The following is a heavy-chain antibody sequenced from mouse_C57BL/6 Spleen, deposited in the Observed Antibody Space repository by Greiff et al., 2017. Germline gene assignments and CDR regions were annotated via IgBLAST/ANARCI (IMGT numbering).Heavy chain of an antibody. V-gene: IGHV1-80*01. CDR3: ARNPSYYYGSSYYFDY. Sequence: VQLQESGAELVKPGASVKISCKASGYAFSSYWMNWVKQRPGKGLEWIGQIYPGDGDTNYNGKFKGKATLTADKSSSTAYMQLSSLTSEDSAVYFCARNPSYYYGSSYYFDYWGQGTTLTVSS. CDR1: GYAFSSYW. J-gene: IGHJ2*01. CDR2: IYPGDGDT. D-gene: IGHD1-1*01.